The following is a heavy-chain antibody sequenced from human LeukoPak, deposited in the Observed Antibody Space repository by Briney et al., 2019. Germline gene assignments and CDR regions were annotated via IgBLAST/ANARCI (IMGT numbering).Heavy chain of an antibody. V-gene: IGHV7-4-1*02. J-gene: IGHJ3*02. D-gene: IGHD1-7*01. Sequence: ASVKVSCKASGYIFTNYAMNWVRQAPGQGLEWMGRINTNAGNPTYAQGFTGRFVFSLDTSVSTAYLQISSLKAEDTAMYYCARPVGGLELPDAFDIWGQGTMVTVSS. CDR1: GYIFTNYA. CDR2: INTNAGNP. CDR3: ARPVGGLELPDAFDI.